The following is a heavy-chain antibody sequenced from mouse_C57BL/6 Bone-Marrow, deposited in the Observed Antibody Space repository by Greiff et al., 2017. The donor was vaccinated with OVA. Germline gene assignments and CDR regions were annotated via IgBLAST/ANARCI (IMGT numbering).Heavy chain of an antibody. CDR2: IYPRSGNT. CDR3: ARAGTTVVVGDWYFDV. D-gene: IGHD1-1*01. J-gene: IGHJ1*03. V-gene: IGHV1-81*01. CDR1: GYTFTSYG. Sequence: QVHVKQSGAELARPGASVKLSCKASGYTFTSYGISWVKQRTGQGLEWIGEIYPRSGNTYYNEKFKGKATLTADKSSSTAYMELRSLTSEDSAVYFCARAGTTVVVGDWYFDVWGTGTTVTVSS.